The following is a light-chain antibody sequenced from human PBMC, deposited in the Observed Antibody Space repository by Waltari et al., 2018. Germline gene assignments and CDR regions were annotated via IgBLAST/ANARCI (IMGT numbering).Light chain of an antibody. V-gene: IGLV4-69*01. Sequence: QLVLTQSPSASASLGASAKLTCTLSGGHSRNIIAWHQQQPEKGPRYLMKVNSDGSHSKGDEIPDRFSGSSSGAERYLTISSLQSEDEADYYCQTGGHGTWVFGGGTKLTVL. J-gene: IGLJ3*02. CDR3: QTGGHGTWV. CDR1: GGHSRNI. CDR2: VNSDGSH.